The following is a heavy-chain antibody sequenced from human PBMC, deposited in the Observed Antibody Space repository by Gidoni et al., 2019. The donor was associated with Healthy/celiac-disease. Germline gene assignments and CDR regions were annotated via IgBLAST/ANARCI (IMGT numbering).Heavy chain of an antibody. Sequence: QITLKESGPTLVKPTQTLTLTCTFSGFSLSTSAVGVGWIRQPPGKALEWLALIYWDDDKRYSPSLKSRLTITKDTSKNQVVLTMTNMDPVDTATYYCAQANSYYYGSGSYFRSRNWFDPWGQGTLVTVSS. J-gene: IGHJ5*02. D-gene: IGHD3-10*01. CDR2: IYWDDDK. CDR3: AQANSYYYGSGSYFRSRNWFDP. V-gene: IGHV2-5*02. CDR1: GFSLSTSAVG.